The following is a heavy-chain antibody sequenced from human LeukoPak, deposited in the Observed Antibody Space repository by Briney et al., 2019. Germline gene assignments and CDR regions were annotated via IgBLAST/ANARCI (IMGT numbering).Heavy chain of an antibody. V-gene: IGHV3-30-3*01. CDR1: GFTFSSYA. CDR3: ARDPHIVGATNFDY. J-gene: IGHJ4*02. Sequence: GSLRLSCAASGFTFSSYAMHWVRQAPGKGLEWVAVISYDGSNKYYADSVKGRFTISGDNSKNTLYLQMNSLRAEDTAVYYCARDPHIVGATNFDYWGQGTLVTVSS. CDR2: ISYDGSNK. D-gene: IGHD1-26*01.